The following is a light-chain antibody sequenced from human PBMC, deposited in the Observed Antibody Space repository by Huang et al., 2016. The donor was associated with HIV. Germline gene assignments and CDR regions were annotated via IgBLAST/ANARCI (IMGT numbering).Light chain of an antibody. J-gene: IGKJ1*01. CDR3: QHYNNWPWWT. CDR1: QSVTSN. V-gene: IGKV3-15*01. Sequence: EVVMTQSPAILSVSPGERATLSCRASQSVTSNLAWYQQKPGQAPRLLIYSASTRDTGIPARFSGSGSGTEFTLTISSLQSEDFAVYYCQHYNNWPWWTFGQGTKVEIK. CDR2: SAS.